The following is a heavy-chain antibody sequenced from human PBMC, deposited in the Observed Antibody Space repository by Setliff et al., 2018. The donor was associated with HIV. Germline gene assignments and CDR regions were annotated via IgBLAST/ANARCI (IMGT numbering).Heavy chain of an antibody. Sequence: SETLSLTCTVSGGSISTYSWSWIRQPPGKGLEWIGYIHYSGNTKYNPSLKSRVAISLDTSKKQFSLKLSSVTAADTSVYYCARVSRLGDSYGYYYYYMDGWGKGTTVTV. V-gene: IGHV4-59*01. CDR1: GGSISTYS. CDR3: ARVSRLGDSYGYYYYYMDG. CDR2: IHYSGNT. J-gene: IGHJ6*03. D-gene: IGHD3-10*01.